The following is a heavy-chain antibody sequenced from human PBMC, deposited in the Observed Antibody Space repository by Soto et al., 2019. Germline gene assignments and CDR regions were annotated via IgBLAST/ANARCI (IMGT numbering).Heavy chain of an antibody. CDR2: IWYDGSNK. CDR3: ARRRAEDYYYGMDV. J-gene: IGHJ6*02. CDR1: GFTFSSYG. V-gene: IGHV3-33*01. Sequence: PGGSLRLSCAASGFTFSSYGMHWVRQAPGKGLEWVAVIWYDGSNKYYADSVKGRFTISRDNSKNTLYLQMNSLRAEDTAVYYCARRRAEDYYYGMDVWGQGTTVTVSS.